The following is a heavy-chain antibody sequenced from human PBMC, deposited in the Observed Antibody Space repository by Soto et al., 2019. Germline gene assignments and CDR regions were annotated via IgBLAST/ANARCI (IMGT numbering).Heavy chain of an antibody. D-gene: IGHD6-19*01. CDR3: AKDGSEQWLEHLDY. J-gene: IGHJ4*02. CDR2: ISGSGAGT. CDR1: GFTFTRY. Sequence: PGGSLRLSXAASGFTFTRYMTWVRQAPGKGLEWVSAISGSGAGTYYADSVKGRFTISRDNSKNTLYLQMNSLRAEDTAVYYCAKDGSEQWLEHLDYWGQGALVTVSS. V-gene: IGHV3-23*01.